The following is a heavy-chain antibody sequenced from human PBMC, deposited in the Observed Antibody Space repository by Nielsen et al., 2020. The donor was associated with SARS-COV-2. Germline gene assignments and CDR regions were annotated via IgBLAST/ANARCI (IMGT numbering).Heavy chain of an antibody. CDR1: GFTFSSYA. J-gene: IGHJ4*02. Sequence: GESLKISCAASGFTFSSYAMSWVRQAPGKGLEWVSAISGSGGSTYYADSVKGRFTISRDNSKNTLYLQMNSLRAEDTAVYYCAKNVPVQQLGGLGYWGQGTLVTVSS. V-gene: IGHV3-23*01. CDR2: ISGSGGST. CDR3: AKNVPVQQLGGLGY. D-gene: IGHD6-13*01.